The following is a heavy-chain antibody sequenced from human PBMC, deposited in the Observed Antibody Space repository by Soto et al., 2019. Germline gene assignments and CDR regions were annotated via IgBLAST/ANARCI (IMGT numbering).Heavy chain of an antibody. Sequence: PGGSLRLSCAASGFTFSSYAMSWVRQAPGKGLEWVSAISVSGGSTYYADSVKGRFTISRDNSKNTLYLQMNSLRAEDTAVYYCAKGLLGATGAAFDTWGQGTMVTVSS. CDR3: AKGLLGATGAAFDT. J-gene: IGHJ3*02. CDR2: ISVSGGST. CDR1: GFTFSSYA. D-gene: IGHD1-26*01. V-gene: IGHV3-23*01.